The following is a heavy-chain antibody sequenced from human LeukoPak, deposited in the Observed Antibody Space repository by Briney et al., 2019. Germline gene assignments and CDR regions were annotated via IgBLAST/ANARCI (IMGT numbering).Heavy chain of an antibody. J-gene: IGHJ5*02. Sequence: ASVKVSCKASGYTFTGYYMHWVRQAPGQGLEWMGWINPNGGGTNYAQKFQGRVTMTRDTSISTAYMELSRLRSDDTAVYYCARDLVGGRSGYYDFWSGYWYNWFDPWGQGTLVTVSS. V-gene: IGHV1-2*02. CDR3: ARDLVGGRSGYYDFWSGYWYNWFDP. CDR2: INPNGGGT. D-gene: IGHD3-3*01. CDR1: GYTFTGYY.